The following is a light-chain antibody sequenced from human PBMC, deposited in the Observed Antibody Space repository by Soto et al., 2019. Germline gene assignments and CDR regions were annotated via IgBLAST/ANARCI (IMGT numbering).Light chain of an antibody. CDR3: QQYSTFWT. CDR2: ETS. Sequence: DIQMSQSPSTLSPSVGDRVTITCRASRSLTGWLAWYQQKPGRAPKLLIYETSILQSGVPSRFSGSGSGTDFTLTISGVQPDDIATYYCQQYSTFWTFGQGTRVEVK. CDR1: RSLTGW. J-gene: IGKJ1*01. V-gene: IGKV1-5*03.